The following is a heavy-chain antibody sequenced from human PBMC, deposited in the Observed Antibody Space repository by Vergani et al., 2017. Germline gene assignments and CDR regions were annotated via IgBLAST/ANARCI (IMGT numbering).Heavy chain of an antibody. CDR1: GYTFTGYY. CDR3: AREGAQGYDFWSGYSYYYYYMDV. D-gene: IGHD3-3*01. J-gene: IGHJ6*03. Sequence: QVQLVQSGAEVKKPGASVKVSCKASGYTFTGYYMHWVRQAPGQGLEWMGWINPNSGGTNYAQKFQGRVTMTRDTSISTAYMELSSLRSEDTAVYYCAREGAQGYDFWSGYSYYYYYMDVWGKGTTVTVSS. CDR2: INPNSGGT. V-gene: IGHV1-2*02.